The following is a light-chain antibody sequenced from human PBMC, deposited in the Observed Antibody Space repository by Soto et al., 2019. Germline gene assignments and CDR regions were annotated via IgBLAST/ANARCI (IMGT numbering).Light chain of an antibody. CDR3: QQYEIYPIT. CDR2: KAS. Sequence: DIQMTQSPSTLSASVGDRVTITCRASQNINSWLAWYQQKPGKAPKLLIYKASSLESGVPSRFSGSGSGTEFTLTISSLQPHDFAAYYCQQYEIYPITFGQGTRLEIK. J-gene: IGKJ5*01. CDR1: QNINSW. V-gene: IGKV1-5*03.